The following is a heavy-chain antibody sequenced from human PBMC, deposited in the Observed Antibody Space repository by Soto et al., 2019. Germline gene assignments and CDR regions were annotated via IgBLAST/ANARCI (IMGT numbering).Heavy chain of an antibody. J-gene: IGHJ3*02. V-gene: IGHV3-7*05. CDR3: TRDVSQVSSDLYFDAFDI. CDR1: GFSFTNDW. Sequence: QLVESGGGLVQPGGSLRLSCEASGFSFTNDWMTWVRQAPGKGLEWVANIEGDGSKTSYLDSVRGRFTVSRDNAKGSLNLQMNSLRAEDTALYYCTRDVSQVSSDLYFDAFDIWGQGTMVTVSS. CDR2: IEGDGSKT. D-gene: IGHD2-8*01.